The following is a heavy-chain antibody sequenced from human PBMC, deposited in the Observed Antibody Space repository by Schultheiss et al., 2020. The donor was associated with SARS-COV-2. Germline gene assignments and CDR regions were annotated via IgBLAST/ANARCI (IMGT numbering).Heavy chain of an antibody. V-gene: IGHV4-34*01. J-gene: IGHJ5*02. Sequence: GSLRLSCAASGFTFSDYYMSWIRQAPGKGLEWIGYIYYSGSTYYNPSLKSLVTISVDTSKNQFSLKLSSVTAADTAVYYCARGGGIAAPWGQGTLVTVSS. D-gene: IGHD6-13*01. CDR2: IYYSGST. CDR1: GFTFSDYY. CDR3: ARGGGIAAP.